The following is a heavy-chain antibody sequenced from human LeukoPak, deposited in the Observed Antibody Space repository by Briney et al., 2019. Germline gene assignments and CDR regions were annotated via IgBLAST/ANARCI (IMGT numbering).Heavy chain of an antibody. J-gene: IGHJ5*02. CDR1: GFTFSSYA. CDR3: AKGLGVGATASWFDP. Sequence: QPGGSLILSRAASGFTFSSYAMSWGRQAPGKGLEWVSAISGSGTITYYADSVKGRFTLSRDNSNNTLYLQMNSLRAEDTAIYYCAKGLGVGATASWFDPWGQGTLVTVSS. CDR2: ISGSGTIT. D-gene: IGHD1-26*01. V-gene: IGHV3-23*01.